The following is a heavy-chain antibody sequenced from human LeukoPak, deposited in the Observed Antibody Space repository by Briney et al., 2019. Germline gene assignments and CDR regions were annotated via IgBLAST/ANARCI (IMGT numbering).Heavy chain of an antibody. CDR1: GYSFTTYW. D-gene: IGHD6-13*01. Sequence: GESLKISCKGSGYSFTTYWIGWVRQVPGKGLEWMGVIYPGDSDTTYSPSFQGQVTISADKSINTAYLKWSSLKASDTAMYYCARLLNSSWYGFDFWGQGTLVTVSS. J-gene: IGHJ4*02. CDR2: IYPGDSDT. V-gene: IGHV5-51*01. CDR3: ARLLNSSWYGFDF.